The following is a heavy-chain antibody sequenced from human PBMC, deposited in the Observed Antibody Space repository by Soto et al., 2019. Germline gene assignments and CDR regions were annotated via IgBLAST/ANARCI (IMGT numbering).Heavy chain of an antibody. Sequence: QLQLQESGPGLVKPSETLSLTCSVSGGSISSKNYYWGWIRQPPGKGLEWSGIIYYSGTTYYNPSLKSRVIISVDTSKNQFSLKLSSVTAADTAVYYCARRPSYYYDSSGFDPFDYWGQGTLVTVSS. CDR3: ARRPSYYYDSSGFDPFDY. J-gene: IGHJ4*02. CDR1: GGSISSKNYY. CDR2: IYYSGTT. V-gene: IGHV4-39*01. D-gene: IGHD3-22*01.